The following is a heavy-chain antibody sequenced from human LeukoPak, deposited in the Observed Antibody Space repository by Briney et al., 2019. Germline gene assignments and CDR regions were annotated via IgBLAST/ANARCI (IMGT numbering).Heavy chain of an antibody. CDR2: LSSDSNHI. Sequence: PAGSLRLSCAASGFTFEDYGMHWVRHVPGKGLEWVSGLSSDSNHIDYADSAKGRFTISRDNANNYLYLQMNSLRPEDTGLYYCVRSRVRGDPFDPWGQGTLVTVSS. J-gene: IGHJ5*02. CDR1: GFTFEDYG. CDR3: VRSRVRGDPFDP. V-gene: IGHV3-9*01. D-gene: IGHD3-10*01.